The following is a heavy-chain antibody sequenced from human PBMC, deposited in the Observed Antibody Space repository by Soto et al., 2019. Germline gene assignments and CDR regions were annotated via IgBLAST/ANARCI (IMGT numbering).Heavy chain of an antibody. CDR3: GEHRDLHSFPTRRSSDL. V-gene: IGHV4-59*01. Sequence: SETLTLTYTVSSNSITSYYCPLIRQPPGKGLEWIGYIYYSGSTNYNPSLKSRVTISVDTSKNQFSLKLTSVTAADMVVYCCGEHRDLHSFPTRRSSDL. CDR1: SNSITSYY. J-gene: IGHJ2*01. D-gene: IGHD4-4*01. CDR2: IYYSGST.